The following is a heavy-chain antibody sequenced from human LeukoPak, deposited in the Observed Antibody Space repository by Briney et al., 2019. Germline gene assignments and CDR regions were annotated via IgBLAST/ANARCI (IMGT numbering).Heavy chain of an antibody. D-gene: IGHD2-8*02. CDR2: IRSKAYGGAT. J-gene: IGHJ4*02. Sequence: KPGRSLRLSCTSSGFTSGDYGMSWFRQAPGKGPEWVGFIRSKAYGGATEYAASVKGRFTISRDDSKSIAYLQMNSLETEDTAVYYCSRSRRVHCTGACYSFDYWGQGTLVTVSS. CDR1: GFTSGDYG. CDR3: SRSRRVHCTGACYSFDY. V-gene: IGHV3-49*05.